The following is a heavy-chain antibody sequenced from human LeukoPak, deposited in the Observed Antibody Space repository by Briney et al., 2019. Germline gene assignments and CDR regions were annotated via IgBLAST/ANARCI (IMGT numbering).Heavy chain of an antibody. CDR2: IHYSGST. CDR1: GGSISRSTYY. Sequence: SETLSLTCIVSGGSISRSTYYWGWIRQPPGKGLEWIGSIHYSGSTYYNPSLKSRITISVDTSKNQFSLKLSSVTAADTAVYYCACLTTADAFDIWGQGTMVTVSS. D-gene: IGHD3-22*01. J-gene: IGHJ3*02. V-gene: IGHV4-39*07. CDR3: ACLTTADAFDI.